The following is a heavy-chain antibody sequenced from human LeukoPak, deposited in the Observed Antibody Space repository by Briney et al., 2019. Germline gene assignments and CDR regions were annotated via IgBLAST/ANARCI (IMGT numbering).Heavy chain of an antibody. V-gene: IGHV5-51*01. CDR2: IYPGDSDT. CDR1: GYSFTSYW. D-gene: IGHD2-2*02. Sequence: GESLKISCKGSGYSFTSYWIGWVRQMPGKGLEWMGIIYPGDSDTTYSPSFQGQVTISADKSISTAYLQWSSLKASDTAVYYCARLGGHCSSTSCYINYYYMDVWGKGTTVTVSS. CDR3: ARLGGHCSSTSCYINYYYMDV. J-gene: IGHJ6*03.